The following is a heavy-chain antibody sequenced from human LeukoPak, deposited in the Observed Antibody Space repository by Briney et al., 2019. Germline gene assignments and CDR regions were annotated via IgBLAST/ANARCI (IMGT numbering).Heavy chain of an antibody. CDR3: ARVGILTGYYYYYYYMDV. CDR1: AYTFTGYC. V-gene: IGHV1-2*02. J-gene: IGHJ6*03. Sequence: ASVKVSFKDYAYTFTGYCMHWVRQAPGQGLEWMGWINPNSGGTNYAQKFQGRVTMTRDTSISTAYMELSRLRSDDTAVYYCARVGILTGYYYYYYYMDVWGKGTTVTVSS. CDR2: INPNSGGT. D-gene: IGHD3-9*01.